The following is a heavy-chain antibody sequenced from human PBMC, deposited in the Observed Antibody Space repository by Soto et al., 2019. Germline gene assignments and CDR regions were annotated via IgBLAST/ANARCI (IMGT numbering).Heavy chain of an antibody. CDR2: ISWNSGSI. CDR3: AKDTFGGIYCSGGSCYTYFDY. V-gene: IGHV3-9*01. CDR1: GFTFDDYA. J-gene: IGHJ4*02. Sequence: EVQLVESGGGLVQPGRSLRLSCAASGFTFDDYAMHWVRQAPGKGLEWVSGISWNSGSIGYADSVKGRFTISRDNAKNSLYLQMNSLRAEDTALYYCAKDTFGGIYCSGGSCYTYFDYWGQGTLVTVSS. D-gene: IGHD2-15*01.